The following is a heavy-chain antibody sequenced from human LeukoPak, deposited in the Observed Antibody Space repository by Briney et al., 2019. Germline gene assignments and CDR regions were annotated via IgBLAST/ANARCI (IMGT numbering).Heavy chain of an antibody. V-gene: IGHV4-34*01. Sequence: SETLSLTCAVYGGSFSGYYWSWIRQPPVKGLEWIGEINHSGSTNYNPSLKSRVTISVDTSKNQFSLKLSSVTAADTAVYYCAQAAQYDSSGYYSLNNWFDPWGQGTLVTVSS. CDR2: INHSGST. CDR1: GGSFSGYY. J-gene: IGHJ5*02. CDR3: AQAAQYDSSGYYSLNNWFDP. D-gene: IGHD3-22*01.